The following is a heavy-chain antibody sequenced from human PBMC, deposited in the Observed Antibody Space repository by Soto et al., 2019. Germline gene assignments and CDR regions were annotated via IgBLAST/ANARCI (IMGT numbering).Heavy chain of an antibody. V-gene: IGHV1-46*01. CDR1: GYTFTSYY. D-gene: IGHD3-22*01. CDR2: INPSGGST. Sequence: EASVKVSCKASGYTFTSYYMHWVRQAPGQGLEWMGIINPSGGSTSYAQKFQGRVTTTRDTSTSTVYMELSSLRSEDTAVYYCARGSPRGYYYDSSGFFDYWGQGTLVTVSS. J-gene: IGHJ4*02. CDR3: ARGSPRGYYYDSSGFFDY.